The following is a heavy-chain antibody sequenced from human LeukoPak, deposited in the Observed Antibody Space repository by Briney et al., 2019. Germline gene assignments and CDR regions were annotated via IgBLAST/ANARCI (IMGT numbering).Heavy chain of an antibody. D-gene: IGHD1-14*01. J-gene: IGHJ4*02. CDR1: GFTFGGYG. CDR3: TRYNNDHFDY. CDR2: IAYDGSRA. V-gene: IGHV3-33*01. Sequence: AGSLRLSCAVSGFTFGGYGMHWFRHPPDQGMEWVAVIAYDGSRAFYADSVKGRLTTSRDNSKNTMSVQMDDLRAEDTAVYYCTRYNNDHFDYWGQGTLVTVSS.